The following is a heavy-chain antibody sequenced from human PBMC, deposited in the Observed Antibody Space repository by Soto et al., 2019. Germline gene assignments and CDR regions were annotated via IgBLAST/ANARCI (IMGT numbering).Heavy chain of an antibody. CDR1: GFSLSTSGMS. V-gene: IGHV2-5*02. CDR2: IYWDDDK. J-gene: IGHJ5*02. Sequence: QITLKESGPTLVKPTQTLTVTCTFSGFSLSTSGMSVGWIRQPPGKALEWLALIYWDDDKRYSPALKSRLTITKDTSKYQVVLTMTNMDPVDTATYYCAHRPNYYESSDGGWPDWFDPRGQGTLVTVSS. D-gene: IGHD3-22*01. CDR3: AHRPNYYESSDGGWPDWFDP.